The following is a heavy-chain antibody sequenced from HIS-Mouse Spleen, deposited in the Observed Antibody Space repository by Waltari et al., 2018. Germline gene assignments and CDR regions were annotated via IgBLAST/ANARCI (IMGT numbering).Heavy chain of an antibody. CDR2: IKSKTDGGTT. Sequence: EVQLVESGGGLVKPGGSLRLSCAASGFTFSNAGMSWVRQAPGKGLEWVGRIKSKTDGGTTDYAAPVKGRFTISRDDSKNTLYLQMNSLKTEDTAVYYCTTRGLGTMVRGVYWGQGTLVTVSS. J-gene: IGHJ4*02. CDR1: GFTFSNAG. V-gene: IGHV3-15*01. D-gene: IGHD3-10*01. CDR3: TTRGLGTMVRGVY.